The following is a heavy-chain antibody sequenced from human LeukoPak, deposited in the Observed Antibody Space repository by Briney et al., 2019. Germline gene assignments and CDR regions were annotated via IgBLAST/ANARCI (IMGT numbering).Heavy chain of an antibody. J-gene: IGHJ5*02. D-gene: IGHD4-23*01. CDR1: GGSFSGYY. Sequence: SETLSLTCAVYGGSFSGYYWSWIRQPPGKGLEWIGSIYYSGSTYYNPSLKSRVTISVDTSKNQFSLKLSSVTAADTAVYYCARSTVVTWWFDPWGQGTLVTVSS. CDR2: IYYSGST. V-gene: IGHV4-34*01. CDR3: ARSTVVTWWFDP.